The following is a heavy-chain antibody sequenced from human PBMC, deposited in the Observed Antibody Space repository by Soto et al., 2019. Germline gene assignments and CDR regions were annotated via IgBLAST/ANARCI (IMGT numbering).Heavy chain of an antibody. CDR2: IIPIFGTA. CDR1: GGTFSSYA. V-gene: IGHV1-69*13. D-gene: IGHD5-18*01. J-gene: IGHJ6*02. Sequence: SVKVSCKASGGTFSSYAISWVRQAPGQGLEWMGGIIPIFGTANYAQKFQGRVTITADESTGTAYMELSSLRSEDTAVYYCARASWIQLWGYYYYGMDVWGQGTTVTVSS. CDR3: ARASWIQLWGYYYYGMDV.